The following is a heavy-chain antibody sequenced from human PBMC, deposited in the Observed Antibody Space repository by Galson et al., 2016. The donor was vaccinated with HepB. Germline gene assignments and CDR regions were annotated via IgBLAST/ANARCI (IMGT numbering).Heavy chain of an antibody. Sequence: QSGAEVKKPGASVKVSCKTSGYIFINYGISWVQQAPGQGLEWMGWISAPSGYTKYAQKFRGRVTLTTDTSTTTAYMELRSLRSDDTAVYYCARDRLGRDGWGQGTLVTVSS. V-gene: IGHV1-18*04. J-gene: IGHJ4*02. CDR1: GYIFINYG. D-gene: IGHD3-10*01. CDR2: ISAPSGYT. CDR3: ARDRLGRDG.